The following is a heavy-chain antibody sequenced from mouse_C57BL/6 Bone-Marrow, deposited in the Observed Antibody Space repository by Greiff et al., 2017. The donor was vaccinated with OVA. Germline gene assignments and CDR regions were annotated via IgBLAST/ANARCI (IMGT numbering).Heavy chain of an antibody. CDR2: LWRGGST. Sequence: VQLKESGPGLVQPSQSLSITCTVSGFSLTSYGVHWVRQSPGKGLEWLGVLWRGGSTDYNAAFMSRLSITKDNSKSQVFFKMNSLQADDTAIYYCAKLRYFDVWGTGTTVTVSS. D-gene: IGHD1-1*01. V-gene: IGHV2-5*01. CDR3: AKLRYFDV. J-gene: IGHJ1*03. CDR1: GFSLTSYG.